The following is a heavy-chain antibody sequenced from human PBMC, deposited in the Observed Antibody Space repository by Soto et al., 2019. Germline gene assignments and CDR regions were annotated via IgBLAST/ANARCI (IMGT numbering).Heavy chain of an antibody. CDR3: ARDTYYYDSSGYYYGSWFDP. J-gene: IGHJ5*02. Sequence: QVQLVESGGGVVQPGRSLRLSCAASGFTFSSYAMHWVRQAPGKGLEWVAVISYDGSNKYYADSVKGRFTISRDNSKNTLYLQMNSLRAEDTAVYYCARDTYYYDSSGYYYGSWFDPWGQGTLVTVSS. D-gene: IGHD3-22*01. V-gene: IGHV3-30-3*01. CDR1: GFTFSSYA. CDR2: ISYDGSNK.